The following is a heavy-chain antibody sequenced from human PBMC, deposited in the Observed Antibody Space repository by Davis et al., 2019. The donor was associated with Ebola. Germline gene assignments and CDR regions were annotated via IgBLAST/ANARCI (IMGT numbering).Heavy chain of an antibody. CDR1: DNTFTNYW. J-gene: IGHJ3*01. V-gene: IGHV5-51*01. D-gene: IGHD1-20*01. CDR2: IYTGDSDT. Sequence: GESLKISCKGSDNTFTNYWIGWVRQMPGKGLEWMGIIYTGDSDTRYSPSFRGQVTISADKSTRTAYLQWGRLKASDTAMYYCASLRRTITGMDDDFDVWGQGTMVTVSS. CDR3: ASLRRTITGMDDDFDV.